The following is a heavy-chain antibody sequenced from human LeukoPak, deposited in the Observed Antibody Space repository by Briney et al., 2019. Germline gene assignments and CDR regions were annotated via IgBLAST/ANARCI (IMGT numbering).Heavy chain of an antibody. D-gene: IGHD3-10*01. J-gene: IGHJ5*02. CDR1: GGSIRSYY. CDR2: IVYTGRT. V-gene: IGHV4-59*01. Sequence: PSETLSLTCTVSGGSIRSYYWSWVRQPPEKGLEWIGNIVYTGRTNYNPSLKSRVTISIDTSKNQFSLRLNSVTAADTAVYYCARDSWWDGSKTFSDWFGPWGQGTLVTVSS. CDR3: ARDSWWDGSKTFSDWFGP.